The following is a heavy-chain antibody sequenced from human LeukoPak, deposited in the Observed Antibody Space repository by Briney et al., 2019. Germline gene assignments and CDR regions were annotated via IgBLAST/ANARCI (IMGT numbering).Heavy chain of an antibody. CDR3: ARAARPRRKLNTIFGVVIGAPDYYMDV. J-gene: IGHJ6*03. CDR1: GFTFSSYG. CDR2: IWYDGSNK. V-gene: IGHV3-33*01. Sequence: PGRSLRLSCAASGFTFSSYGMHWVRQAPGKGLEWVAVIWYDGSNKYYADSVKGRFTISRDNSKNTLYLQINSLTAEDPAVYYCARAARPRRKLNTIFGVVIGAPDYYMDVWGKGTTVTVSS. D-gene: IGHD3-3*01.